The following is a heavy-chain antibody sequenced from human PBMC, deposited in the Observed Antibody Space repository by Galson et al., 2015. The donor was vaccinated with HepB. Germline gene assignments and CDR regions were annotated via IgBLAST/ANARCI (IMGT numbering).Heavy chain of an antibody. CDR3: ARSDCRSIGCFHYYAMDV. D-gene: IGHD2-2*01. CDR1: GGSISSTTYY. CDR2: IYYSGST. J-gene: IGHJ6*02. V-gene: IGHV4-39*01. Sequence: QVQLQESGPGLVKPSETLSLTCTVSGGSISSTTYYWGWIRQPPGRGLEWIGSIYYSGSTHYNPSLKSRVTISLDPSNNQFFLKQNSVTAADTAVYYCARSDCRSIGCFHYYAMDVWGQGTTVTVAS.